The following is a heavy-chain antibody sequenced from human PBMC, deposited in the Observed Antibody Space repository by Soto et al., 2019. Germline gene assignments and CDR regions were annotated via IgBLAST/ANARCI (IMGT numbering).Heavy chain of an antibody. CDR2: IDPSDSYT. CDR3: ARHGSNSGARGYYSGMDV. V-gene: IGHV5-10-1*01. Sequence: PGESLKISCKGSGYSFTSYWISWVRQMPGKGLEWMGRIDPSDSYTNYSPSFQGHVTISADKSISTAYLQWSSLKASDTAMYYCARHGSNSGARGYYSGMDVWGQGTTVTVYS. J-gene: IGHJ6*02. CDR1: GYSFTSYW. D-gene: IGHD6-19*01.